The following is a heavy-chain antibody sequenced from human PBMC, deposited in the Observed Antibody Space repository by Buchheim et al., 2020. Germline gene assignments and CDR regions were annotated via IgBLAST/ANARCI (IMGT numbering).Heavy chain of an antibody. V-gene: IGHV3-23*01. D-gene: IGHD3-3*02. CDR1: GFSFSTNA. CDR2: IGGDGRS. CDR3: AKDLHFWSGMDY. Sequence: DVQLLQSGGGLVQPGGSLRLSCAASGFSFSTNAMSWVRQAPGRGLEWVSGIGGDGRSHYADSAQGRFTISRDSSKDTLYLQMNGLRVKDTATYYCAKDLHFWSGMDYWGQGAL. J-gene: IGHJ4*02.